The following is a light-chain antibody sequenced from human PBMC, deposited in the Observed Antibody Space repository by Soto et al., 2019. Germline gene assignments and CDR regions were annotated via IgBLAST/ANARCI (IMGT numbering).Light chain of an antibody. CDR3: QQYNSYSKT. Sequence: DIRMTQSPSTLSASVGDRVTITCRASQSISSWLAWYQQKPGKAPKLLIYKASSLESGVPSRFSGSGSGTEFTLTISSLQPGDFATYYCQQYNSYSKTFGQGTKVDIK. J-gene: IGKJ1*01. CDR1: QSISSW. V-gene: IGKV1-5*03. CDR2: KAS.